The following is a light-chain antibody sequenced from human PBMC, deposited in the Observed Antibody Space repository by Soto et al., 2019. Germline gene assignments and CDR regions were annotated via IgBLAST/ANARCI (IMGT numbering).Light chain of an antibody. CDR1: SSDVGGYNY. CDR2: DVS. V-gene: IGLV2-14*03. Sequence: QSALTQPASVSGSPGQSITISCTGTSSDVGGYNYVSWYQHHPGKAPKLMIYDVSDRPSGISNRFSGSKSGNTASLTISGLQAEDEADYYCSSYTSSSTLIGGGTKVTVL. CDR3: SSYTSSSTL. J-gene: IGLJ2*01.